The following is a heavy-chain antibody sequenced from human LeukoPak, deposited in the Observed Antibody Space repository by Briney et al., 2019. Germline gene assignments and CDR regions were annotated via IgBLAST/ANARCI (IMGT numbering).Heavy chain of an antibody. D-gene: IGHD2-15*01. CDR1: GFTFSDYY. V-gene: IGHV3-11*01. J-gene: IGHJ6*02. CDR2: ISSSGSTI. Sequence: GGSLRLSCAASGFTFSDYYMSRIRQAPGKGLEWVSYISSSGSTIYYADSVKGRFTISRDNAKNSLYLQMNSLRAEDTAVYYCARDRRYCSGGSCYYYGMDVWGQGTTVTVSS. CDR3: ARDRRYCSGGSCYYYGMDV.